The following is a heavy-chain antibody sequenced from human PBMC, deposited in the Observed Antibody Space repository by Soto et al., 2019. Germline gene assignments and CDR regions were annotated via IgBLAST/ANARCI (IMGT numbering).Heavy chain of an antibody. D-gene: IGHD3-16*02. CDR3: AKDGEMYDYIWGSYRFAYMDV. Sequence: GGSLRLSCAASGFTFGSFAMHWVRQAPGKGLEWVALISFDGENKYYVDSLEGRLTISRDNSEKTLYLQMNSLRAEDTAVYYCAKDGEMYDYIWGSYRFAYMDVWGKGTTVTVSS. J-gene: IGHJ6*03. V-gene: IGHV3-30*18. CDR1: GFTFGSFA. CDR2: ISFDGENK.